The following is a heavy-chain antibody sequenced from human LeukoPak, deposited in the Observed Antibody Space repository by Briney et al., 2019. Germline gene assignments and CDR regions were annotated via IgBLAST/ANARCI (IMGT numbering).Heavy chain of an antibody. CDR2: INPNSGDT. CDR3: ACWGGGNQGH. CDR1: VYTFTAYY. D-gene: IGHD4-23*01. Sequence: ASVEVSCKASVYTFTAYYMHWVRQAPGQGREWMGRINPNSGDTIYAQNFQGGVTVTRDTSISTAYMELSRLRSDDTAVYYCACWGGGNQGHWGQGTLVPVSS. J-gene: IGHJ4*02. V-gene: IGHV1-2*06.